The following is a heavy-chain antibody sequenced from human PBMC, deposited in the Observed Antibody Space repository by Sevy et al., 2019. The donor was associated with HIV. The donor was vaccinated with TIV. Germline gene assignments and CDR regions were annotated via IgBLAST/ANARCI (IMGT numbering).Heavy chain of an antibody. D-gene: IGHD6-13*01. J-gene: IGHJ5*02. Sequence: ASVKVSCKASGYTFTGYYMHWVRQAPGQGLEWMGRINPNSGGTNYAQKFQGRVTMTRDTSISTAYMELSRLRSDDTAVYYCARESKKGSSSWYLHWFDTWGQGTLVTVSS. CDR2: INPNSGGT. CDR1: GYTFTGYY. CDR3: ARESKKGSSSWYLHWFDT. V-gene: IGHV1-2*06.